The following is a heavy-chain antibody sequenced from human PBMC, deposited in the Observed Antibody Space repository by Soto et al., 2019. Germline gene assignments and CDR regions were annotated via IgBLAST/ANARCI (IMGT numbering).Heavy chain of an antibody. CDR3: ARDHIRDIVVVPTTIVDALDI. J-gene: IGHJ3*02. CDR1: GYSFTHYG. V-gene: IGHV1-18*01. Sequence: ASVKVSCKASGYSFTHYGISWARQAPGQGLEWMGWISGYNGIANYAQKVQGRVTMTRDASTNTAYMELKSLRSDDTAVYYCARDHIRDIVVVPTTIVDALDIWGQGTMVTVSS. CDR2: ISGYNGIA. D-gene: IGHD2-2*01.